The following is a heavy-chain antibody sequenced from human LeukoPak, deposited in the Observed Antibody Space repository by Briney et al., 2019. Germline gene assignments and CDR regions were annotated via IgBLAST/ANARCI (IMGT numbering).Heavy chain of an antibody. CDR2: IYPGDSDT. Sequence: GESLKISCKGSGYSFTTYWIGGVRQMPGKGLEGMGIIYPGDSDTRYSPSIQGQVTISADKSISTAYLQWSSLKALDTAMYYCARRRDGYNCAQGAFDIWGQGTMVTVSS. CDR3: ARRRDGYNCAQGAFDI. CDR1: GYSFTTYW. J-gene: IGHJ3*02. D-gene: IGHD5-24*01. V-gene: IGHV5-51*01.